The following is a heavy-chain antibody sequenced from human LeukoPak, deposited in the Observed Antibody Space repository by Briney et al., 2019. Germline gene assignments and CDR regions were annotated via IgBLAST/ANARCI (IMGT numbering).Heavy chain of an antibody. CDR1: GGSISSYY. V-gene: IGHV4-59*08. CDR2: IYYSGST. J-gene: IGHJ4*02. CDR3: ARGVYYYDSSGEFDY. Sequence: PSETPSLTCTVSGGSISSYYWSWIRQPPGKGLEWIGYIYYSGSTNYNPSLKSRVTISVDTSKNQFSLKLSSVTAADTAVYYCARGVYYYDSSGEFDYWGQGTLVTVSS. D-gene: IGHD3-22*01.